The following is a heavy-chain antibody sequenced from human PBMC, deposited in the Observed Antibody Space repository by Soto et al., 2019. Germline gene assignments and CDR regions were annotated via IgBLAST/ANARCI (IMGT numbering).Heavy chain of an antibody. CDR2: ISSSSSYI. CDR3: ARDGYGDYDLPNWFDP. D-gene: IGHD4-17*01. V-gene: IGHV3-21*01. Sequence: GGSLSLWWAAAGFTFSSYSMNWVRPAPGKGLEWVSSISSSSSYIYYADSVKGRFTISRDNAKNSLYLQMNSLRAEDTAVYYCARDGYGDYDLPNWFDPWGQGTLVTVSS. J-gene: IGHJ5*02. CDR1: GFTFSSYS.